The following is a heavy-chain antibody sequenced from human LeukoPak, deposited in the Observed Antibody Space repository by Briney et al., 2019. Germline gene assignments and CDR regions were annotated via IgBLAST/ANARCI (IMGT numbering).Heavy chain of an antibody. CDR2: IYYRGST. V-gene: IGHV4-59*01. CDR1: GGSISSDY. CDR3: ARLSGYSSGHYYSDY. J-gene: IGHJ4*02. Sequence: SETLSLTCTVSGGSISSDYWSWIRQPPGKGLEWVGYIYYRGSTNYNPSLKSRVTISVDTSKNQFSLQLSSVTAADTAVYYCARLSGYSSGHYYSDYWGQGTLVTVSS. D-gene: IGHD3-22*01.